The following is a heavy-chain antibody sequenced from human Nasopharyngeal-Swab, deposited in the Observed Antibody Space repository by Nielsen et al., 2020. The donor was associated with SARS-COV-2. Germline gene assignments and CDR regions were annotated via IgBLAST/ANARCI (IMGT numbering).Heavy chain of an antibody. CDR1: GYSISSGYY. J-gene: IGHJ6*03. D-gene: IGHD4-11*01. V-gene: IGHV4-38-2*01. CDR3: ARRTRYSNYAYYYMDV. CDR2: IYHSGST. Sequence: SQTLSLTCAVSGYSISSGYYWGWIRQPPGKGLEWIGSIYHSGSTYYNPSLKNRVTISVDTSKNQFSLKLSSVTAADTAVYYCARRTRYSNYAYYYMDVWGKGTTVTVSS.